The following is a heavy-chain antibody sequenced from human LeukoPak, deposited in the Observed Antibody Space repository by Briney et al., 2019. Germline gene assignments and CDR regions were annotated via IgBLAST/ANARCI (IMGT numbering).Heavy chain of an antibody. Sequence: ASVKVSCKASGYTFTSYDINWVRQATGQGLEWMGWMNPNSGNTGYAQKFQGRVTMTRNTSISTAYVELSSLRSEDTAVYYCARGARNALWSGYFGDSRFDPWGQGTLVTVSS. CDR2: MNPNSGNT. CDR3: ARGARNALWSGYFGDSRFDP. V-gene: IGHV1-8*01. D-gene: IGHD3-3*01. J-gene: IGHJ5*02. CDR1: GYTFTSYD.